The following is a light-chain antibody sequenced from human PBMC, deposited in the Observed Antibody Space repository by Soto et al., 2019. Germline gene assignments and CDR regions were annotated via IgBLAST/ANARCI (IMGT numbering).Light chain of an antibody. CDR2: GAS. Sequence: PGETGTLSCRASQSVSSNLAWYQQKPGQAPRLLIYGASTRATDIPARFSGSGSGTEFTLTISSLQSEDFAVYYCQQYNNFWTFGQGTKVEIK. V-gene: IGKV3-15*01. J-gene: IGKJ1*01. CDR3: QQYNNFWT. CDR1: QSVSSN.